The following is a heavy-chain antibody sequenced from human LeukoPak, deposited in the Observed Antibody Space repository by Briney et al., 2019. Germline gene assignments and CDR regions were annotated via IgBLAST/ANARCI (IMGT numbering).Heavy chain of an antibody. CDR3: ASSGYSLFDY. CDR1: AFTFSSYW. CDR2: ISLDGSRT. J-gene: IGHJ4*02. V-gene: IGHV3-74*01. Sequence: GSLRLSCAASAFTFSSYWMHWVRQAPGKGLVWVSRISLDGSRTDYADSVKGRFTISRDNAKNTLYLQMNTLRAEDTAVYYCASSGYSLFDYWGQGALVTVSS. D-gene: IGHD5-18*01.